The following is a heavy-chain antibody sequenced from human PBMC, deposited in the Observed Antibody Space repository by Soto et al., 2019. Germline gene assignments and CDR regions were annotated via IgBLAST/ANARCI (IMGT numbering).Heavy chain of an antibody. CDR1: GFTFSSYA. CDR3: AIDLAYYYYGSENWFDP. V-gene: IGHV3-23*01. D-gene: IGHD3-10*01. J-gene: IGHJ5*02. CDR2: ISGSGGST. Sequence: GGSLRLSCAASGFTFSSYAMGWVRQAPGKGLEWVSAISGSGGSTYYADSVKGRFTISRDNSKNTLYLQMNSLRAEDTAVYYCAIDLAYYYYGSENWFDPWGQGTLVTVSS.